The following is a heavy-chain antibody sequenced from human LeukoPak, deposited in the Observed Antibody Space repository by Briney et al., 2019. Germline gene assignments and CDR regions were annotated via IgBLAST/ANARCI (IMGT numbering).Heavy chain of an antibody. J-gene: IGHJ6*03. CDR3: ARVDRYHFYLDV. Sequence: ASVKVSCKASGGTFRTYSVTWVRQAPGQGLEWMGGIIPIFGTPNYAQKFQGRVKVTTDDATGTAYMELSSLMSEDTAIYYCARVDRYHFYLDVWGRGTPVTVSS. CDR2: IIPIFGTP. CDR1: GGTFRTYS. V-gene: IGHV1-69*05.